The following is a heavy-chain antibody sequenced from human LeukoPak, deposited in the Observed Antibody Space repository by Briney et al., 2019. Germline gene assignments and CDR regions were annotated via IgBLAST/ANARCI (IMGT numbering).Heavy chain of an antibody. CDR3: TLPWGSGSYYDY. CDR1: GFTXSNAW. J-gene: IGHJ4*02. V-gene: IGHV3-15*01. CDR2: IKSKTNGGTT. Sequence: GGSLRLSCAASGFTXSNAWLKWVRQAPGKGLEWVGHIKSKTNGGTTDYAAPVKGRFTISRDDSKNTLFLQMNSLKTEDTAVYYCTLPWGSGSYYDYWGQGTLVTVSS. D-gene: IGHD3-10*01.